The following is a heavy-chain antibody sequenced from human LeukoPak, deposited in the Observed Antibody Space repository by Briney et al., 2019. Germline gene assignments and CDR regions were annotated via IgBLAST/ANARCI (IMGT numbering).Heavy chain of an antibody. V-gene: IGHV3-48*03. CDR3: ARDHAAVTKDAFDI. Sequence: GGSLRLSCAASGFTFSSYEMNWVRQAPGKGLEWVSYISSSGSTIYYADSVKGRFTISRDNAKNSLYLQMNSLRAEDTAVYYCARDHAAVTKDAFDIWGQGTMVTVSS. J-gene: IGHJ3*02. D-gene: IGHD4-17*01. CDR2: ISSSGSTI. CDR1: GFTFSSYE.